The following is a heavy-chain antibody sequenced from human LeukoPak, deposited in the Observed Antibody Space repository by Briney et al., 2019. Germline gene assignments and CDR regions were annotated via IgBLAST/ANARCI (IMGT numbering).Heavy chain of an antibody. J-gene: IGHJ4*02. D-gene: IGHD3-10*02. V-gene: IGHV3-9*01. Sequence: GRSLRLSCAASGFTFDDYAMHWVRQAPGKGLEWVSGISWNSGSIGYADSVKGRFTISRDNAKNSLYLQMNSLRAEDTAVYYCARGTMFPYYFDYWGQGTLVTVSS. CDR3: ARGTMFPYYFDY. CDR2: ISWNSGSI. CDR1: GFTFDDYA.